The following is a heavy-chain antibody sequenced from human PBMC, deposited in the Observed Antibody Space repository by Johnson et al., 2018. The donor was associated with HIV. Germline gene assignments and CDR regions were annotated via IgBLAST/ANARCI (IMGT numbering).Heavy chain of an antibody. J-gene: IGHJ3*02. CDR2: IRYDGSNK. V-gene: IGHV3-30*14. Sequence: QVQLVESGGGVVQPGRSLRLSCAASGFTFSSYAMHWVRQAPGKGLEWVAFIRYDGSNKFYADSVQGRFTISRDNSKNTLYLQMNSLRTEDTAVYYCARDSRYNNYGGGSVGAFDIWGHGTMVTVSS. D-gene: IGHD4-11*01. CDR3: ARDSRYNNYGGGSVGAFDI. CDR1: GFTFSSYA.